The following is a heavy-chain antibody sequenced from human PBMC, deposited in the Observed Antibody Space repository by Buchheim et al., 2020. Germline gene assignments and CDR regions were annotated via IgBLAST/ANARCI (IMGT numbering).Heavy chain of an antibody. CDR3: AREGGSSTSCVSVFDY. V-gene: IGHV1-2*02. CDR2: ISPNSGGT. D-gene: IGHD2-2*01. Sequence: QVQLVQSGAEVKKPGASVKVSCKASGYTFTDYYMHWVRQVPGQGLEWMGWISPNSGGTNYAQRFQGRVTMTSDTSISSAYMELTRLTSDDTAVYYCAREGGSSTSCVSVFDYWGQGTL. J-gene: IGHJ4*02. CDR1: GYTFTDYY.